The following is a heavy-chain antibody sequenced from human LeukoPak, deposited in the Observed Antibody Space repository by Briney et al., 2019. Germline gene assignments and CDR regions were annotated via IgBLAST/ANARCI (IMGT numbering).Heavy chain of an antibody. CDR1: GFTFSDYY. CDR2: ISSSGSTI. J-gene: IGHJ6*02. CDR3: ARDKGSSGWYRTLYYYYYYGMDV. V-gene: IGHV3-11*01. Sequence: GGSLRLSCAASGFTFSDYYMSWIRQAPGKGLEWVSYISSSGSTIYYADSVKGRFTISRDNAKNSLYLQMNSLRAEDTAVYYCARDKGSSGWYRTLYYYYYYGMDVWGQGTTVTVSS. D-gene: IGHD6-19*01.